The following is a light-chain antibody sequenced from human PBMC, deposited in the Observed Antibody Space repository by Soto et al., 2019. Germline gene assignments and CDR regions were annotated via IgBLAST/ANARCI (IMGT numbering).Light chain of an antibody. CDR3: QQYNDWPRT. CDR2: GAS. J-gene: IGKJ1*01. Sequence: ERVMTQSPATLSVSPGERATLSCRASQSVNSNLAWYQQKPGQAPRLLMYGASTRATGIPARFSGSGSGTEFTLTISSLQSEDFAVYYCQQYNDWPRTFGQGTKVDIK. V-gene: IGKV3-15*01. CDR1: QSVNSN.